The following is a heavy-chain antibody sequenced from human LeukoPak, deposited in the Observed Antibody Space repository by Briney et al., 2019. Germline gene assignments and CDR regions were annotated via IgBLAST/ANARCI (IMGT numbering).Heavy chain of an antibody. CDR1: RFTFSSYA. J-gene: IGHJ4*02. CDR3: AKRRYCSSTSRYTVGSPFDY. Sequence: GGSLRLSCAASRFTFSSYAMSWVRQAPGKGLEWVSAISGSGGSTYYADSVKGRFTISRDNSKSTLYLKMNSLRAEDTAVYYCAKRRYCSSTSRYTVGSPFDYWGQGTLVTVSS. V-gene: IGHV3-23*01. D-gene: IGHD2-2*02. CDR2: ISGSGGST.